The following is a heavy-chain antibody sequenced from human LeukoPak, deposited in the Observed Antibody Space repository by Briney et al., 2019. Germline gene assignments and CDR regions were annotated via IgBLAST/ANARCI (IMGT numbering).Heavy chain of an antibody. CDR1: GYTFTDYY. D-gene: IGHD3-9*01. CDR3: AKDDILDY. CDR2: VDPEDGET. Sequence: ASVKVSCKVSGYTFTDYYMHWVQQAPGKGLEWMGLVDPEDGETIYAEKFQGRVTITADTSTDTAYMELNSLRAEDTAVYYCAKDDILDYWGQGTLVTVSS. J-gene: IGHJ4*02. V-gene: IGHV1-69-2*01.